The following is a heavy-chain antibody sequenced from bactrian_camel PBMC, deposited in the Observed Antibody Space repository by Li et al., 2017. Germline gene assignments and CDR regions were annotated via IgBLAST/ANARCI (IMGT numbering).Heavy chain of an antibody. V-gene: IGHV3S22*01. D-gene: IGHD2*01. CDR2: IDTDGNT. Sequence: VQLVESGGGSVQAGGSLRLSCNTSAYTYHANCMGWRRQYPGKGPEGVAEIDTDGNTSYADFVKGRFTIAQDNAKNTLYLQMNMLEPEDTAMYYCAAHVTYSGVIPPLFFHLTYVTGAREPRSPSP. J-gene: IGHJ4*01. CDR1: AYTYHANC. CDR3: AAHVTYSGVIPPLFFHLTYVT.